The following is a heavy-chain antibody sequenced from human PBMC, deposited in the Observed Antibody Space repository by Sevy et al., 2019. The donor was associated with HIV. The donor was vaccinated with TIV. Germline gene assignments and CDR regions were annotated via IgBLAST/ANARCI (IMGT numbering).Heavy chain of an antibody. V-gene: IGHV4-39*01. J-gene: IGHJ4*02. CDR2: IYYSGST. CDR3: ARHQLSGGSSGWFSNYYFDY. D-gene: IGHD6-19*01. CDR1: GGSISSSSYY. Sequence: SETLSLTCTVSGGSISSSSYYWGWIRQPPGKGQEWIGSIYYSGSTYYNPSLKSRVTISVDTSKNQFSLKLSSVTATDTAVYYCARHQLSGGSSGWFSNYYFDYWGQGTLVTVSS.